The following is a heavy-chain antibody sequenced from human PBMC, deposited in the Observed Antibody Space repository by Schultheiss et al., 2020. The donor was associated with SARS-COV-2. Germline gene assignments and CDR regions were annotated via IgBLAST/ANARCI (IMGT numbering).Heavy chain of an antibody. CDR2: IYYSGST. Sequence: SETLSLTCTVSGGSISSSSYYWGWIPQPAGKGLEWIGHIYYSGSTNYNRSLKSRVTMSVDTSKNQFSLKLSSVTAADTAVYYCAREGGSGYHYYYYYMDVWGKGTTVTVSS. CDR3: AREGGSGYHYYYYYMDV. CDR1: GGSISSSSYY. V-gene: IGHV4-61*10. J-gene: IGHJ6*03. D-gene: IGHD3-22*01.